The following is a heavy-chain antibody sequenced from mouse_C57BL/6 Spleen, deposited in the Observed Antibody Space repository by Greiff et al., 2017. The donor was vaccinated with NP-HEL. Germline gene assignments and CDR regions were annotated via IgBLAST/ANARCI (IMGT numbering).Heavy chain of an antibody. CDR3: VRPLITTVVEGVFAY. CDR2: IRSKSNNYAT. V-gene: IGHV10-1*01. D-gene: IGHD1-1*01. Sequence: DAGGGLVQPKGSLKLSCAASGFSFNTYAMNWVRQAPGKGLEWVARIRSKSNNYATYYADSVKDRFTISRDDSESMLYLQMNNLKTEDTAMYYCVRPLITTVVEGVFAYWGQGTLVTVSA. CDR1: GFSFNTYA. J-gene: IGHJ3*01.